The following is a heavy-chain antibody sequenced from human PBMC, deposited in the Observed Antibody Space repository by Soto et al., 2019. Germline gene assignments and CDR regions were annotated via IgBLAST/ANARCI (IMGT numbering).Heavy chain of an antibody. V-gene: IGHV4-31*03. CDR2: IYYSGST. J-gene: IGHJ4*02. Sequence: QVQLQESGPGLVKPSQTLSLTCTVSGGSISSGGYYWSWIRQHPGKGLEWIGYIYYSGSTYYNPYLKSRVTISVDTSKNQFSLKLSSVTAADTAVYYCARGETSIAVAGSYDYWGQGTLVTVSS. CDR3: ARGETSIAVAGSYDY. D-gene: IGHD6-19*01. CDR1: GGSISSGGYY.